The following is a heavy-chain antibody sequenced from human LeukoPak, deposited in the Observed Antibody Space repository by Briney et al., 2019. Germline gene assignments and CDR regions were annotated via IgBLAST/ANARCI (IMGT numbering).Heavy chain of an antibody. CDR2: IYNSGST. D-gene: IGHD3-22*01. CDR1: GGSISSYY. Sequence: SETLSLTCTVSGGSISSYYWSWIRQPPGKGLEWIGYIYNSGSTNHNPSLKSRVTISVDTSKNQFSLKLSSVTAADTAVYYCARVGNYYDSSGYSSAPAFDIWGQGTMVTVSS. CDR3: ARVGNYYDSSGYSSAPAFDI. J-gene: IGHJ3*02. V-gene: IGHV4-59*08.